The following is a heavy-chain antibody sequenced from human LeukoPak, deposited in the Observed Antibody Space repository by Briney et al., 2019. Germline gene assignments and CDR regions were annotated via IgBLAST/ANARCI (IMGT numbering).Heavy chain of an antibody. V-gene: IGHV1-2*06. J-gene: IGHJ4*02. CDR2: INPNSGGT. D-gene: IGHD6-19*01. CDR3: ARAVAGKPPSLDY. Sequence: ASVKVSCKASGYTFTGYYMHWVRQAPGQGLEWMGRINPNSGGTNYAQKFQGRVTMTRDTSISTAYMELRSLRSDDTAVYYCARAVAGKPPSLDYWGQGTLVTVSS. CDR1: GYTFTGYY.